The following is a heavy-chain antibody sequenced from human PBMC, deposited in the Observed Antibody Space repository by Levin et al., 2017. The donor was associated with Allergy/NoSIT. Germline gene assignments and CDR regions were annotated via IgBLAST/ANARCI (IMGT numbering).Heavy chain of an antibody. CDR3: ARDRYSSSWYTGRVSWFDP. V-gene: IGHV1-46*01. CDR1: GYTFTSYY. CDR2: INPSGGST. J-gene: IGHJ5*02. D-gene: IGHD6-13*01. Sequence: ASVKVSCKASGYTFTSYYMHWVRQAPGQGLEWMGIINPSGGSTSYAQKFQGRVTMTRDTSTSTVYMELSSLRSEDTAVYYCARDRYSSSWYTGRVSWFDPWGQGTLVTVSS.